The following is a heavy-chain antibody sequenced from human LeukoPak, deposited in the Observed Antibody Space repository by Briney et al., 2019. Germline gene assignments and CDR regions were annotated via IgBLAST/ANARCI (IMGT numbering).Heavy chain of an antibody. J-gene: IGHJ4*02. V-gene: IGHV3-7*01. CDR3: LRHHDH. Sequence: GGSLRLSCAASGFTFSSYAMSWVRQAPGKGLEWVASTQPDGRAQYYVDSVRGRFTIFRDNTKNSLYLQMNSVRAANTAIYYCLRHHDHWGQGTLVTVSS. D-gene: IGHD3-3*01. CDR2: TQPDGRAQ. CDR1: GFTFSSYA.